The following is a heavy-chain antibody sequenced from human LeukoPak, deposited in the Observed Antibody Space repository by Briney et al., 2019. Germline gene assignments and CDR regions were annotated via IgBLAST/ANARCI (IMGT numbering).Heavy chain of an antibody. J-gene: IGHJ3*02. Sequence: PSETLSLTCTVSGGSISSYYWSWIRQPPGKGLEWIGYIYYSGSTNDIPSLKSRVTISVDTSKNQSSLKLSSVTAADTAVYYCARDIYCGGDCYSAAFDIWGQGTMVTVSS. CDR1: GGSISSYY. CDR3: ARDIYCGGDCYSAAFDI. CDR2: IYYSGST. D-gene: IGHD2-21*01. V-gene: IGHV4-59*01.